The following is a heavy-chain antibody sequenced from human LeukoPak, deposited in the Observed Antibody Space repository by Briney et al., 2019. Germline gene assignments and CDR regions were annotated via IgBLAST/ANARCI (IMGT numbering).Heavy chain of an antibody. D-gene: IGHD6-19*01. Sequence: SETLSLTCTVSGGSISSYYWSWIRQPAGKGLEWIERIYTSGSTNYNPSLKSRVTMSVDTSKNQFSLKLSSVTAADTAVYYCARGVAGTGEDYFDYWGQGTLVTVSS. J-gene: IGHJ4*02. CDR2: IYTSGST. CDR3: ARGVAGTGEDYFDY. V-gene: IGHV4-4*07. CDR1: GGSISSYY.